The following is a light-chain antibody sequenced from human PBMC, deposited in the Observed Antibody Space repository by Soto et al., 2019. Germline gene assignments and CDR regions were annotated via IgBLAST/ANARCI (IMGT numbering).Light chain of an antibody. J-gene: IGKJ2*01. CDR2: SAS. Sequence: EIVMTQSPATLSVSPGERATLSCRASQSISTELAWYQQKPGQPPRLLIYSASTRATGVPARFTGSGSGSEFTRTISGLQSEDFAVYYCQQGHNWPHTFGQGTRRE. CDR1: QSISTE. V-gene: IGKV3-15*01. CDR3: QQGHNWPHT.